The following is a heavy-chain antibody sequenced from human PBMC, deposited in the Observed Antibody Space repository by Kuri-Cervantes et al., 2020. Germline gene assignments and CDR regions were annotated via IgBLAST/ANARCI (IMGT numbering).Heavy chain of an antibody. V-gene: IGHV3-66*03. D-gene: IGHD6-6*01. J-gene: IGHJ4*02. Sequence: GGSLRLSCAASGFTVSSNYMSWVRQAPGKGLEWVSVIYSCGSTYYADSVKGRFTISRDNSKNTLYLQMNSLRAEDTAVYYCAKGPYIAARPRSGYFDYWGQGTLVTVSS. CDR2: IYSCGST. CDR3: AKGPYIAARPRSGYFDY. CDR1: GFTVSSNY.